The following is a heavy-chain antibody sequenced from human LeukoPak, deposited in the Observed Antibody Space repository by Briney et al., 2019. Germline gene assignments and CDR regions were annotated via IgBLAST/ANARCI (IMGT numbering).Heavy chain of an antibody. V-gene: IGHV4-59*01. J-gene: IGHJ4*02. CDR3: ARATLPGSYGGSPFDY. CDR1: GGSISSYY. D-gene: IGHD1-26*01. CDR2: IYYSGST. Sequence: SETLSLTCTVSGGSISSYYWSWIRQPPGKGLEWTGYIYYSGSTNYNPSLKSRVTISVDTSKNQFSLKLSSVTAADTAVYYCARATLPGSYGGSPFDYWGQGTLVTVSS.